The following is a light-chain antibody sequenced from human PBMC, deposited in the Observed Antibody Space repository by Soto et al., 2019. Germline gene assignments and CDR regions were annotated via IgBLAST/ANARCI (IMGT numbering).Light chain of an antibody. CDR1: QSVSSSY. Sequence: EIVLTQSPGTLSLSPGERATLSCRASQSVSSSYLAWYQQKPGQAPSLLIYGASSRATGIPERFSGSGSGTGFTFAISRLEPDDLAVSYCEEYGSSRWTFGQRTKVVSK. J-gene: IGKJ1*01. V-gene: IGKV3-20*01. CDR3: EEYGSSRWT. CDR2: GAS.